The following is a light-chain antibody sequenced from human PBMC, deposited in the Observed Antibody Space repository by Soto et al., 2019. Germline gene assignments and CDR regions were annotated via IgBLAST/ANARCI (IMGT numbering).Light chain of an antibody. Sequence: QLVLTQPPSLSGAPGQRVTISCTGSSSDIGAGSEVHWYQQLPGTAPKLLIFGSTNRPSGVPDRFSGSKSATSASLAITGLQAEDEADYYFQSYDNSLSAYVFGTGTKVTVL. J-gene: IGLJ1*01. CDR3: QSYDNSLSAYV. CDR2: GST. V-gene: IGLV1-40*01. CDR1: SSDIGAGSE.